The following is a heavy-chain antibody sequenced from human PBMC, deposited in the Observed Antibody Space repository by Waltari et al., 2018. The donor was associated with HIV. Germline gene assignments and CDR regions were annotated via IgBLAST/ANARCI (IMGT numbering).Heavy chain of an antibody. V-gene: IGHV3-21*01. CDR1: GFTFSSYS. CDR3: AREGRGYFDY. CDR2: MSSSSRYI. D-gene: IGHD2-15*01. J-gene: IGHJ4*02. Sequence: EVQLVESGGGLVKPGGSLRLSCAASGFTFSSYSMNWVRQAPGKGLEWGSSMSSSSRYIYDADSVKGRFTITRDNAKNSLYMQMNSLRAEDTAVYYCAREGRGYFDYWGQGTLVTVSS.